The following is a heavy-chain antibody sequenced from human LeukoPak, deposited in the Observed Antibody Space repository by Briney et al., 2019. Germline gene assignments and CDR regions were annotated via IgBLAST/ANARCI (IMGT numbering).Heavy chain of an antibody. J-gene: IGHJ4*02. Sequence: PGGSLRLSCAASGFTFSSYAIGWVRQFPGKGLEWVSAISGSGGSTYYADSVRGRFTISRDNSKNTLHLQMNSLRAEDTALYYCAKSAASYGYKFGYWAQGTLVIVSS. V-gene: IGHV3-23*01. CDR3: AKSAASYGYKFGY. CDR1: GFTFSSYA. D-gene: IGHD5-18*01. CDR2: ISGSGGST.